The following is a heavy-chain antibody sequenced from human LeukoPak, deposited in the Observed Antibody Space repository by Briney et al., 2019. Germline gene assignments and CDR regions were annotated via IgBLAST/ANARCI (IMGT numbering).Heavy chain of an antibody. CDR1: GFTFSSYG. Sequence: GGSLGLSCAASGFTFSSYGMHWVRQAPGKGLEWVAVVSYDGSNKYYADSAKGRFTISRDNSKNTLYLQMNSLRAEDTAVYYCAKDPRYYDFWSGYFDYWGQGTLVTVSS. V-gene: IGHV3-30*18. J-gene: IGHJ4*02. D-gene: IGHD3-3*01. CDR3: AKDPRYYDFWSGYFDY. CDR2: VSYDGSNK.